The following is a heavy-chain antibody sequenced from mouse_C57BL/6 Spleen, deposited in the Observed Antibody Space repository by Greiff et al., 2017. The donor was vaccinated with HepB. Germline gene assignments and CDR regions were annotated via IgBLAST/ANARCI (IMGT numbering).Heavy chain of an antibody. CDR3: ARSWRSKEGYYYAMDY. V-gene: IGHV1-4*01. Sequence: QVQLQQSGAELARPGASVKMSCKASGYTFTSYTMHWVKQRPGQGLEWIGYINPSSGYTKYNQKFKDKATLTADKSSSTAYMQLSSLKSEDSAVYYCARSWRSKEGYYYAMDYWGQGTSVTVSS. D-gene: IGHD2-5*01. J-gene: IGHJ4*01. CDR1: GYTFTSYT. CDR2: INPSSGYT.